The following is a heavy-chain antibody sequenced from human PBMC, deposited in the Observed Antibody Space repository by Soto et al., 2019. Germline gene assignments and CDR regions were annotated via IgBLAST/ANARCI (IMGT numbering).Heavy chain of an antibody. V-gene: IGHV4-34*01. CDR1: GGSFSGYY. D-gene: IGHD3-10*01. CDR3: ARGGVWFGELLYNYYYYGMDV. J-gene: IGHJ6*02. CDR2: INHSGST. Sequence: SETLSLTCAVYGGSFSGYYWGWIRQPPGKGLDWIVEINHSGSTNYNPSLKSRVTISVDTSKNQFSLKLSSVTAADTAVYYCARGGVWFGELLYNYYYYGMDVWGQGTTVT.